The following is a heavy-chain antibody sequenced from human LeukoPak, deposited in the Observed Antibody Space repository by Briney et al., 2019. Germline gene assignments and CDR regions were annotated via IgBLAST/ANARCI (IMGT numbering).Heavy chain of an antibody. D-gene: IGHD3-9*01. V-gene: IGHV4-59*08. J-gene: IGHJ4*02. Sequence: SETLSLTCTVSGGSISSYYWSWIRQPPGKGLEWIGYIYYSGSTNYSPSLKSRVTISVDTSKNQFSLKLSSVTAADTAVYYCARLYYDILTGYPQFDYWGQGTLVTVSS. CDR1: GGSISSYY. CDR3: ARLYYDILTGYPQFDY. CDR2: IYYSGST.